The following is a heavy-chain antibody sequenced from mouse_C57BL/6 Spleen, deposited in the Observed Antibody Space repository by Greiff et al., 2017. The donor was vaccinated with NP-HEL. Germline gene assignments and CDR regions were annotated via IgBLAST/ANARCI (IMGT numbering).Heavy chain of an antibody. CDR1: GFSLTSYG. Sequence: QVQLKESGPGLVQPSQSLSITCTVSGFSLTSYGVHWVRQSPGKGLEWLGVIWRGGSTDYNAAFMSRLSITKDNSKSQVFFKMNSLQADDTAIYYCAKRDYGSSYRYFDVWGTGTTVTVSS. D-gene: IGHD1-1*01. CDR3: AKRDYGSSYRYFDV. J-gene: IGHJ1*03. CDR2: IWRGGST. V-gene: IGHV2-5*01.